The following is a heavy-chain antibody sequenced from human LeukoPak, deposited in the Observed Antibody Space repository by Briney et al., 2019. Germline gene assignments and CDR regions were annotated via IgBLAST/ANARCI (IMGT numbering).Heavy chain of an antibody. V-gene: IGHV3-23*01. J-gene: IGHJ4*02. CDR1: GFTFGSFA. CDR2: IFGSGGSP. Sequence: TGGSLRLSCEASGFTFGSFAMYWVRQAPGKGLAWIAGIFGSGGSPHYADSVKGRFTISRDNSKNTVYLQINSLRAEDTAVYYCGKTTAGYSSGQKPAWPVDYWGQGTLVTVSS. CDR3: GKTTAGYSSGQKPAWPVDY. D-gene: IGHD5-18*01.